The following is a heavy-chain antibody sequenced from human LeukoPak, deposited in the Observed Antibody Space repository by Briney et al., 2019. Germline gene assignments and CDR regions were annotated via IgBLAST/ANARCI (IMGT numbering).Heavy chain of an antibody. J-gene: IGHJ6*02. D-gene: IGHD4-17*01. CDR2: ISSGSSTI. CDR3: AKELYNYGDYGAEGLDV. Sequence: PGGSLRLSCAASGFTFNNYYMNWVRQASGKGLEWVSYISSGSSTIYYADSVKGRFTISRDNSKITVYLQMNSLKAEDTAVYYCAKELYNYGDYGAEGLDVGGQGTTVTVS. V-gene: IGHV3-48*01. CDR1: GFTFNNYY.